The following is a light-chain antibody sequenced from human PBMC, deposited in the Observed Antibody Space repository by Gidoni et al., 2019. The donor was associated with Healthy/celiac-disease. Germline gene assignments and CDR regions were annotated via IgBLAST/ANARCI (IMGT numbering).Light chain of an antibody. V-gene: IGKV4-1*01. Sequence: DIVMTQSPDSLAVSLGERATINCKSSQSVLYSSNNKNYLAWYHQKPGQPPKLLISWASTRESGVPYRFSGSGSGTDFTLTISSLQAEDVAVYYCQQYYSTPQTFGQGTKVEIK. CDR1: QSVLYSSNNKNY. J-gene: IGKJ1*01. CDR2: WAS. CDR3: QQYYSTPQT.